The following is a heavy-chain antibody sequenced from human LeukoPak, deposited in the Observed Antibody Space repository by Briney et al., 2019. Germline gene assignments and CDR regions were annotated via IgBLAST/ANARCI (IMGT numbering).Heavy chain of an antibody. CDR2: IWYDGTTK. CDR1: GFTFRSHA. J-gene: IGHJ4*02. D-gene: IGHD3-22*01. Sequence: GGSLRLSCAASGFTFRSHAMSWVRQAPGKGLDWVAVIWYDGTTKYYADSVKGRFTISRDNSKTTLYLQMNSLRAEDTAVYYCARSLPDSSGYYYDYWGQGTLVTVSS. CDR3: ARSLPDSSGYYYDY. V-gene: IGHV3-33*08.